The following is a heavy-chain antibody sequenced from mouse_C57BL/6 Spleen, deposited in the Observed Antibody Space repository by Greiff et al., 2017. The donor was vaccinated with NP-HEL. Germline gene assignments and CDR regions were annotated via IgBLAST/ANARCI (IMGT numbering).Heavy chain of an antibody. V-gene: IGHV1-81*01. J-gene: IGHJ3*01. CDR2: IYPRSGNT. CDR1: GYTFTSYG. CDR3: ARKRDDYDEAWFAY. D-gene: IGHD2-4*01. Sequence: QVPLTESGAELARPGASVKLSCKASGYTFTSYGISWVKQRTGQGLEWIGEIYPRSGNTYYNEKFKGKATLTADKSSSTAYMELRSLTSEDSAVYFCARKRDDYDEAWFAYWGQGTLVTVSA.